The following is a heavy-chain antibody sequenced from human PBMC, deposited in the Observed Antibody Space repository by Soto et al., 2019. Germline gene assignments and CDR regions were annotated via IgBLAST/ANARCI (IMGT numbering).Heavy chain of an antibody. D-gene: IGHD1-20*01. CDR2: IYYSGST. V-gene: IGHV4-39*01. CDR1: GGSISSSSYY. Sequence: QLQLQESGPGLVRPSETLSLTCTVSGGSISSSSYYWVWIRQPPGKGLEWVGTIYYSGSTHYNPSLKSRVTVPVATSKNQFSLKVTSLTAADTAVYYCARRIYNRGPFGSWGQGTLVTVSS. J-gene: IGHJ4*02. CDR3: ARRIYNRGPFGS.